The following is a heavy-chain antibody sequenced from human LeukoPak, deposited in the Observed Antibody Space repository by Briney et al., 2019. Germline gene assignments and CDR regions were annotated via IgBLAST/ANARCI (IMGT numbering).Heavy chain of an antibody. CDR3: ARSSIPYYYDSSGYDPPDY. CDR2: ISAYNGNT. J-gene: IGHJ4*02. Sequence: ASVKVSCKASGYTFTSYGISWVRQAPGQGLEWMGWISAYNGNTNYAQKLQGRVTMTTDTSTSTAYMELRSLRSDDTAVYYCARSSIPYYYDSSGYDPPDYWGQGTLVTVSS. CDR1: GYTFTSYG. V-gene: IGHV1-18*01. D-gene: IGHD3-22*01.